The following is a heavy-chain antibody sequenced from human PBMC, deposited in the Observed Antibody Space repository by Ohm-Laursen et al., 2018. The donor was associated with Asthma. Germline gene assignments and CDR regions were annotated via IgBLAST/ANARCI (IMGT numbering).Heavy chain of an antibody. CDR2: INSVFGTS. J-gene: IGHJ4*02. D-gene: IGHD2-15*01. CDR1: GGTLGTSV. CDR3: ARKAGSCITSNCYSLDF. Sequence: GASVKVSCKPLGGTLGTSVIGWVRQAPGQGLEWLGGINSVFGTSTYAQKFHDRFTITADESTSTVYMTLSSLTSEDTAVYYCARKAGSCITSNCYSLDFWGQGTLVTASS. V-gene: IGHV1-69*13.